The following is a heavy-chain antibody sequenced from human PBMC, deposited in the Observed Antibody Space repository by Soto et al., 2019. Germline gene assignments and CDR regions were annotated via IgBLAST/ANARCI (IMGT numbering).Heavy chain of an antibody. CDR2: IYYSGST. D-gene: IGHD3-16*01. CDR1: GGSISSYY. Sequence: SETLSLTCTVSGGSISSYYWSWIRQPPGKGLEWIGYIYYSGSTYYNPSLKSRVTISVDRSKNQFSLKLSSVTAADTAVYYCARVGPGDAFDIWGQGTMVTVSS. J-gene: IGHJ3*02. CDR3: ARVGPGDAFDI. V-gene: IGHV4-59*12.